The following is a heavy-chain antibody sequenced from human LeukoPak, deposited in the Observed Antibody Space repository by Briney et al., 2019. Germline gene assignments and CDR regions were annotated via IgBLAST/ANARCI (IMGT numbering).Heavy chain of an antibody. CDR2: ISYDGTSK. J-gene: IGHJ6*02. CDR1: GFTFSGSG. Sequence: PGGSLRLSCAASGFTFSGSGMHWVRQAPGKGLEWVATISYDGTSKYYAGSVKGRFTISRDKSKNTLYLQMNSLTAEDTAVYYCARDNWNYGSSMDVWGQGTTVTVSS. CDR3: ARDNWNYGSSMDV. D-gene: IGHD1-7*01. V-gene: IGHV3-30*03.